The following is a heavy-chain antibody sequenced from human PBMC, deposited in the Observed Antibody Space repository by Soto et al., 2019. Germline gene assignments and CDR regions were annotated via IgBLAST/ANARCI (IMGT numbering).Heavy chain of an antibody. CDR3: ARQPLPIIDHFDL. V-gene: IGHV1-18*04. CDR2: ISAYNGNT. CDR1: GYTFTSYG. Sequence: ASVKVSCKASGYTFTSYGISWVRQAPGQGLEWMGWISAYNGNTNYAQKLQGRVTISADKSTNSAYLQWSSLKASDTAIYYCARQPLPIIDHFDLWGQGTLVTVSS. D-gene: IGHD1-20*01. J-gene: IGHJ4*01.